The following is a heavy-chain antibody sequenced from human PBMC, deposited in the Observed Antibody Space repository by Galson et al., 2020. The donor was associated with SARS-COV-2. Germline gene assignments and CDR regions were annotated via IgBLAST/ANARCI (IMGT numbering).Heavy chain of an antibody. J-gene: IGHJ3*02. CDR3: ARSRKYILGSSGWSSSYAFDI. V-gene: IGHV4-34*01. CDR1: GGSFSGYY. CDR2: INHSGST. Sequence: SETLSLTCAVYGGSFSGYYWSWIRQPPGKGLEWIGEINHSGSTNYNPSLKSRVTISVDTSKNQFSLKLSSVTAADTAVYYCARSRKYILGSSGWSSSYAFDIWGQGTMVTVSS. D-gene: IGHD6-19*01.